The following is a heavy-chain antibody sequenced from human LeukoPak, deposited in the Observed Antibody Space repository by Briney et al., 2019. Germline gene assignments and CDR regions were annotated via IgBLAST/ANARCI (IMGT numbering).Heavy chain of an antibody. Sequence: GGSLRLSCAASGFTFSGYSMNWVRQAPGKGLEWVSSISSSSSSIYYAASVKGRFTISRDNAKNSVYLQMHSLRVEDTAVYYCTRDYRGKDVWGRGTTVTVSS. J-gene: IGHJ6*02. CDR2: ISSSSSSI. V-gene: IGHV3-21*01. CDR1: GFTFSGYS. D-gene: IGHD3-16*02. CDR3: TRDYRGKDV.